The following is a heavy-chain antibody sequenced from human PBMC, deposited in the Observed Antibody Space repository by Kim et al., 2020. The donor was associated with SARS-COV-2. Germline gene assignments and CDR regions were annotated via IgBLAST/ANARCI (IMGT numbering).Heavy chain of an antibody. Sequence: GGSLRLSCATSGFTFSAYDMNWVRQAPGKGLEWLSFITKSSTTIYYADSVEGRFTISRDNAKNSLCLQMNSLRDEDTALYYCVRDRMGGAFDMWGQGTMGTVSS. V-gene: IGHV3-48*02. CDR1: GFTFSAYD. CDR2: ITKSSTTI. D-gene: IGHD3-16*01. CDR3: VRDRMGGAFDM. J-gene: IGHJ3*02.